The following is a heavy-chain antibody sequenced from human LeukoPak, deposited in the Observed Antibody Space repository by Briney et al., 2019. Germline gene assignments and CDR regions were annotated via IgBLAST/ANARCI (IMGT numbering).Heavy chain of an antibody. CDR2: IDKKTKNYET. V-gene: IGHV3-73*01. J-gene: IGHJ5*02. Sequence: PGGSLKLSCAASGFTFSDCSIHWVRQASGKGLEWVGLIDKKTKNYETAYAESARGRFTISRDDSKNTAYLQMDSLEIEDTALYYCTRDAGTYNWLDPWGQGTLVTVSS. D-gene: IGHD1-26*01. CDR1: GFTFSDCS. CDR3: TRDAGTYNWLDP.